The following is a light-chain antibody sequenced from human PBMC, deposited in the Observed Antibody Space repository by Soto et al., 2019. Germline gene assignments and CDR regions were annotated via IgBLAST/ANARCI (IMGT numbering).Light chain of an antibody. Sequence: DIQMIQSPSSPSASVGGRVTITCRESQTISSYLKCYQHTPATAPNLLIYAGSSLQSGVPSRFSGSGSGTDFTITFSRLQAEDFATYYCQQSYSTPLTFGEGTKV. CDR2: AGS. J-gene: IGKJ1*01. V-gene: IGKV1-39*01. CDR3: QQSYSTPLT. CDR1: QTISSY.